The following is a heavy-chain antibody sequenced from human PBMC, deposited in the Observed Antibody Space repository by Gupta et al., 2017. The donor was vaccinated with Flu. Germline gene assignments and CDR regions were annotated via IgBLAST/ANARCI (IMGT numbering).Heavy chain of an antibody. CDR2: IYSTGSA. D-gene: IGHD3-10*01. J-gene: IGHJ6*02. Sequence: QVQLQESGPGLVKPSETLSLICTVSGGSIIRYYWSWIRQPAGKGLEWIGRIYSTGSADYNPSLKSRVSMSVDTSKNQFSLKLSSVTAADTAVYYCARDPHYGSGTDGLDVWGQGTTVIVSS. CDR1: GGSIIRYY. V-gene: IGHV4-4*07. CDR3: ARDPHYGSGTDGLDV.